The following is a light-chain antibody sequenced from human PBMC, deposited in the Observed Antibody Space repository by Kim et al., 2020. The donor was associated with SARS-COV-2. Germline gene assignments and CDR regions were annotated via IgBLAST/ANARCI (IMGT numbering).Light chain of an antibody. J-gene: IGLJ2*01. CDR2: EVT. CDR3: SSYTDRNTLL. V-gene: IGLV2-8*01. Sequence: QSALTQPPSASGSLGQSVTISCTGTNSDIGRYNYVSWYQKHPGRAPKLVIYEVTRRPSGVPDRFSGSKSGNTASLTVSGLQAEDEADYYCSSYTDRNTLLFGGGTKVTVL. CDR1: NSDIGRYNY.